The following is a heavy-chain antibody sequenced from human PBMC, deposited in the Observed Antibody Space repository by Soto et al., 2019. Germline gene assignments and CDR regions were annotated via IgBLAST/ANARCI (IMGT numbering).Heavy chain of an antibody. V-gene: IGHV3-9*01. Sequence: EVQLVESGGGLVQSGRSLRLSCAASGFTFGDYAMHWVRQAPGKGLEWVSRITWNSGTVDYEESVKGRFTMSRDNAKNSLYLQMNSLRAEDTALYYCAKGGYSSDWYLGSWGQGTLVTVSS. J-gene: IGHJ4*02. D-gene: IGHD6-25*01. CDR3: AKGGYSSDWYLGS. CDR2: ITWNSGTV. CDR1: GFTFGDYA.